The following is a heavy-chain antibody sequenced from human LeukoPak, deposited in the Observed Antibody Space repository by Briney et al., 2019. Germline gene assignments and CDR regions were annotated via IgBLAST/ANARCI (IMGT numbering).Heavy chain of an antibody. D-gene: IGHD3-16*02. CDR2: IYYSGST. CDR3: ARLDNWSCRY. CDR1: GGSISRSSYY. V-gene: IGHV4-39*01. Sequence: SETLSLTCTVSGGSISRSSYYWGWIRQPPGKGLEWIGSIYYSGSTYYNPSLKSRVTISVDTSKNQFSLKLSSVTAADTAVYYCARLDNWSCRYWGQGTLVTVSS. J-gene: IGHJ4*02.